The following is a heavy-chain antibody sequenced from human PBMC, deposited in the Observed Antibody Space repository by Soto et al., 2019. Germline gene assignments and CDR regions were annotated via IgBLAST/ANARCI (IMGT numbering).Heavy chain of an antibody. CDR3: ASSTRPGPWFDP. CDR1: GFTVSSNY. Sequence: GGSLRLSCAASGFTVSSNYMSWVRQAPGKGLEWVSVIYSGGSTYYADSVKGRFTISRDNSKNTLYLQMNSLRAEDTAVYYCASSTRPGPWFDPWGQGXLVTVSS. D-gene: IGHD2-15*01. CDR2: IYSGGST. V-gene: IGHV3-53*01. J-gene: IGHJ5*02.